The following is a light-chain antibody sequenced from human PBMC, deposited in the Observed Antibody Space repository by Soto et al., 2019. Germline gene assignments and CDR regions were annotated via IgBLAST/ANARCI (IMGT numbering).Light chain of an antibody. CDR1: QSISNW. J-gene: IGKJ1*01. CDR3: QQYNRYSWT. V-gene: IGKV1-5*01. Sequence: DIQMTQSPSPLPASVGDRVTITCRASQSISNWLAWYQKKPGTAPKLLIYHASTLESGVPSRFSGSGSGTEFTLTISSLQPDDVATYYCQQYNRYSWTLGQGTKVDI. CDR2: HAS.